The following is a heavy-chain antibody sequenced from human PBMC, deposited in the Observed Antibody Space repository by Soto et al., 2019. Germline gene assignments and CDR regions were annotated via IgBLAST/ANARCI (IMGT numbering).Heavy chain of an antibody. CDR1: GYTFTSYG. Sequence: ASVKVSCKASGYTFTSYGISWVRQAPGQGLEWMGWISAYNGNTNYAQKLQGRVTMTTGTSTSTAYMELRSLRSDDTAVYYCARGWGSVVTSFACDYWGQGTLVTVSS. V-gene: IGHV1-18*01. CDR2: ISAYNGNT. J-gene: IGHJ4*02. D-gene: IGHD2-21*02. CDR3: ARGWGSVVTSFACDY.